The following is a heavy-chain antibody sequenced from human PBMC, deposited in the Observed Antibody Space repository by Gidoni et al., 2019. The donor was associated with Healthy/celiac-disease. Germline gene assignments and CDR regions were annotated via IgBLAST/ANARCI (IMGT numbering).Heavy chain of an antibody. CDR3: ARGDYSNLRLHRFDY. CDR1: GFTFSSYA. CDR2: ISSAGSNK. J-gene: IGHJ4*02. V-gene: IGHV3-30*04. Sequence: QVQLAESGGGVVQPGRSLRLSCAAAGFTFSSYAMHWVRQAPGKALEWVAVISSAGSNKYYADSVKGRFTISRYNSKNTLYLQMNSLRAEDTAVYYCARGDYSNLRLHRFDYWGQGTLVTVSS. D-gene: IGHD4-4*01.